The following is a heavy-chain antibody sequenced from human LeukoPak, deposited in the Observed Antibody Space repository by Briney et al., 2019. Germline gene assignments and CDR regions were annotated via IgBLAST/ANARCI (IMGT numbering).Heavy chain of an antibody. V-gene: IGHV3-30*02. D-gene: IGHD1-26*01. J-gene: IGHJ1*01. CDR1: GSTFSSYG. CDR2: IRYDGSNK. CDR3: AKDLDHSSGSYFQH. Sequence: GGSLRLSCAASGSTFSSYGMHWVRQAPGKGLEWVAFIRYDGSNKYYADSVKGRFTISRDNSKNTLYLQMNSLRAEDTAVYYCAKDLDHSSGSYFQHWGQGTLVTVSS.